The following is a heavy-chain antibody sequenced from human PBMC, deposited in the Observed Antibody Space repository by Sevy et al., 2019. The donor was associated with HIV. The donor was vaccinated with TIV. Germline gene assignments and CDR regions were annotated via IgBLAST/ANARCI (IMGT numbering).Heavy chain of an antibody. Sequence: GGSLRLSCAASGFTFSDYYMNWIRQAPGKGLEWVSYISSSSSYTNYADSVKGRFTISRDNAKKSLYLQMNSLRAEDTAVYYCARVSSYYASSGYYYFNAFDIWGQGTMVTVSS. CDR3: ARVSSYYASSGYYYFNAFDI. J-gene: IGHJ3*02. CDR2: ISSSSSYT. D-gene: IGHD3-22*01. CDR1: GFTFSDYY. V-gene: IGHV3-11*06.